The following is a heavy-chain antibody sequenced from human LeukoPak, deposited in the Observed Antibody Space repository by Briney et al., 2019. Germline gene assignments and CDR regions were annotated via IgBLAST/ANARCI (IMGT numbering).Heavy chain of an antibody. CDR3: ARGILPSHCSSTSCVGDFQH. D-gene: IGHD2-2*01. CDR2: ISAYNGNI. V-gene: IGHV1-18*01. J-gene: IGHJ1*01. Sequence: ASVKVSCKASGYTFTSYGISWVRQAPGQGLEWMGWISAYNGNINYAQKLQGRVTMTTDTSTSAAYMELRSLRSDDTAVYYCARGILPSHCSSTSCVGDFQHWGQGTLVTVSS. CDR1: GYTFTSYG.